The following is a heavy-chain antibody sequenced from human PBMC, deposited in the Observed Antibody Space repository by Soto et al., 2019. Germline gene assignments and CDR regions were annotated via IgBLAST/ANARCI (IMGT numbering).Heavy chain of an antibody. Sequence: PGGSLRLSCAASGFTFSSYAMHWVRQAPGKGLEWVAVISYDGSNKYYADSVKGRFTISRDNSKNTLYLQMNSLRAEDTAVYYCARDLVVLRYFDWPLEADYWGQGTLVTVSS. J-gene: IGHJ4*02. D-gene: IGHD3-9*01. CDR3: ARDLVVLRYFDWPLEADY. V-gene: IGHV3-30-3*01. CDR2: ISYDGSNK. CDR1: GFTFSSYA.